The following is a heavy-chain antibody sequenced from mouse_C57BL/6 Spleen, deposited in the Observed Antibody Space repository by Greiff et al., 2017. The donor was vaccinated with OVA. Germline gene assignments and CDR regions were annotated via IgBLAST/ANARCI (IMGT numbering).Heavy chain of an antibody. CDR1: GYTFTSYW. D-gene: IGHD2-14*01. Sequence: QVQLQQPGAELVKPGASVTLSCKASGYTFTSYWMHWVKQRPGQGLEWIGMIHPNSGSTNYNEKFKSKATLTVDKSSSTAYMQLSILTSDDSAVYYCASTVGGAWFAYWGQGTLVTVSA. J-gene: IGHJ3*01. CDR2: IHPNSGST. V-gene: IGHV1-64*01. CDR3: ASTVGGAWFAY.